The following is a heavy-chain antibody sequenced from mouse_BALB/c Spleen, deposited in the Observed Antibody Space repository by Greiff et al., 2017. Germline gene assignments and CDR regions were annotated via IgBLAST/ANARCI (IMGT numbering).Heavy chain of an antibody. J-gene: IGHJ2*01. D-gene: IGHD2-2*01. Sequence: DVKLQESGGGLVKLGGSLKLSCAASGFTFSSYYMSWVRQTPEKRLELVAAINSNGGSTYYPDTVKGRFTISRDNAKNTLYLQMSSLKSEDTALYYCARHGGLRRAYFDYWGQGTTLTVSS. CDR3: ARHGGLRRAYFDY. CDR1: GFTFSSYY. CDR2: INSNGGST. V-gene: IGHV5-6-2*01.